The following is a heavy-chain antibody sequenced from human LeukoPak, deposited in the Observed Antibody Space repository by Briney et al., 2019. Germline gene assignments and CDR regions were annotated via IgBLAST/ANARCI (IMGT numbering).Heavy chain of an antibody. CDR1: GGSISSYY. Sequence: PSETLSLTCTVSGGSISSYYWSWIRQPPGKGLEWIGYIYYSGSTNYNPSLKSRVTISLDRSKNQFSLKLSSVTAADTAVYYCARDRAESSGYYYYYGMDVWGQGTTVTVSS. V-gene: IGHV4-59*12. CDR3: ARDRAESSGYYYYYGMDV. CDR2: IYYSGST. J-gene: IGHJ6*02. D-gene: IGHD2-15*01.